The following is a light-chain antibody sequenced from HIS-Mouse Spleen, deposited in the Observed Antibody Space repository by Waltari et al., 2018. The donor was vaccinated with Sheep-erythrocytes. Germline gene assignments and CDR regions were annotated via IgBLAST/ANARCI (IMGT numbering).Light chain of an antibody. Sequence: QSALTQPRSVSGSPGQSVTISCTGTSSDVGGYNYVSWYQQHPGKAPKLMIYDVSKQPSGVPGRFSGYKSGNTASLTISGLQAEDEADYYCCSYAGSYNHVFATGTKVTVL. CDR3: CSYAGSYNHV. J-gene: IGLJ1*01. CDR1: SSDVGGYNY. CDR2: DVS. V-gene: IGLV2-11*01.